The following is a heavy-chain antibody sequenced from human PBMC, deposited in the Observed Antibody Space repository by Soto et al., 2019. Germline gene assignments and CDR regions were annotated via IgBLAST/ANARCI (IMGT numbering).Heavy chain of an antibody. CDR3: AKDRLGELLASRFPGAFDI. Sequence: EVQLLESGGGLIQPGGSLRLSCAASGFTFSRFAMSWVRQAPGKGLEWVSVIGGSGGSTYSADSVKGRFTISRDNSKNTLYLQMSSLRAEDTAVYFCAKDRLGELLASRFPGAFDIWGPGTMVTVSS. CDR1: GFTFSRFA. J-gene: IGHJ3*02. V-gene: IGHV3-23*01. D-gene: IGHD3-16*01. CDR2: IGGSGGST.